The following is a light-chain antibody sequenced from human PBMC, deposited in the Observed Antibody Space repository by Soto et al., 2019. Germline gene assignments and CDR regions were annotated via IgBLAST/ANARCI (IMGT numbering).Light chain of an antibody. CDR2: WAS. CDR3: QQYYSSPIT. Sequence: DIVMTQSPDSLAVSLGERATFNCKSSQSVVYISNNKNYLAWYQQKPGQPPKLLIFWASTRESGVPDRFSGSGSGTDFTLTISSLQAEDVAVYYCQQYYSSPITFGQGTRLEIK. CDR1: QSVVYISNNKNY. J-gene: IGKJ5*01. V-gene: IGKV4-1*01.